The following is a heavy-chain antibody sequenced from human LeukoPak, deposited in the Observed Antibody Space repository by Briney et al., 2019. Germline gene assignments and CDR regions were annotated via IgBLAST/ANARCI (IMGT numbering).Heavy chain of an antibody. CDR1: GASISSYY. CDR3: AKDWELGS. D-gene: IGHD1-26*01. V-gene: IGHV4-59*01. J-gene: IGHJ5*02. CDR2: IYIRGST. Sequence: PSETLSLTCSVSGASISSYYWNWIRRPPGKGLEWIGNIYIRGSTNYNPSLKSRVTISLDTSKDQFSLKLTSVTAADTAFYYCAKDWELGSWGQGTLVTVSS.